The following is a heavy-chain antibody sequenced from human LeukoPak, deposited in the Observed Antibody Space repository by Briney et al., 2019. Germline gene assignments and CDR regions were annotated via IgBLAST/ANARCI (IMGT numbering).Heavy chain of an antibody. CDR1: GFTFSSYN. V-gene: IGHV3-21*04. Sequence: GGSLRLSCAASGFTFSSYNMNWVRQAPGKGPEWVSSITSSSSYIYYADSVKGRFTISRDNGKNSLYLQMNSLRAEDTALYYCVQSITMFIGWGQGTLVTVSS. CDR2: ITSSSSYI. J-gene: IGHJ4*02. D-gene: IGHD3-10*02. CDR3: VQSITMFIG.